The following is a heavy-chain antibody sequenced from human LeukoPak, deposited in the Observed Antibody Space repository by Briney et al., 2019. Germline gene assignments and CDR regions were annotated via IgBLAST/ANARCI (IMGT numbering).Heavy chain of an antibody. Sequence: PSKTLSLTCTVSGGSISSSSYYWGWIRQPPGKGLEWIGSIYYSGSTYYNPSLKSRVTISVDTSKNQFSLELSSVTAADTAVYYCARISYYDSSGYYYPLFDYWGQGTLVTVSS. D-gene: IGHD3-22*01. CDR3: ARISYYDSSGYYYPLFDY. J-gene: IGHJ4*02. CDR1: GGSISSSSYY. V-gene: IGHV4-39*01. CDR2: IYYSGST.